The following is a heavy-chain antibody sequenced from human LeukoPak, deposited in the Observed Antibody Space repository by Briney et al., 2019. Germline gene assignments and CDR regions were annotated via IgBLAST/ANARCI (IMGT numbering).Heavy chain of an antibody. CDR2: INHSGST. CDR3: ARFDGYSYGYFDY. V-gene: IGHV4-34*01. Sequence: SETLSLTCAVYGGSFSGYYWSWIRQPPGKGLEWIGEINHSGSTNYNPSLKSRVTISVDTSKNQFSLKLSSVTAADTAVYYCARFDGYSYGYFDYWGQGTLVTVSS. CDR1: GGSFSGYY. D-gene: IGHD5-18*01. J-gene: IGHJ4*02.